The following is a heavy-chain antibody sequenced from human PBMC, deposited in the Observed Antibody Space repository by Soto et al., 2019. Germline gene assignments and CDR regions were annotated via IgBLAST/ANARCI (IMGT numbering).Heavy chain of an antibody. CDR3: ARDLHTELTKNWFDS. J-gene: IGHJ5*01. Sequence: LSLTCTVSGGSISSGDYYWSWLRQHPQKGLEWIGYIYYTGSAYYNPSLKSRVTISVDTSKNQFSLKVSSVTAADTAVYYCARDLHTELTKNWFDSWGQGTLVTVSS. D-gene: IGHD2-8*01. V-gene: IGHV4-31*03. CDR1: GGSISSGDYY. CDR2: IYYTGSA.